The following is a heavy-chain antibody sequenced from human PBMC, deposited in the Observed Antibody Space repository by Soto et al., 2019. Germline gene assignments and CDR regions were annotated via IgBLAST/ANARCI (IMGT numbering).Heavy chain of an antibody. V-gene: IGHV3-33*01. D-gene: IGHD1-26*01. CDR1: GFTFSSYG. CDR2: IWYDGSNK. Sequence: QVQLVESGGGVVQPGRSLRLSCAASGFTFSSYGMHWVRQAPGKGLEWVAVIWYDGSNKYYADSVKGRFTISRDNSKNTLYLQMNSRRAEDTAVYYCARDRVGSGSYYVIDYWGQGTLVTVSS. J-gene: IGHJ4*02. CDR3: ARDRVGSGSYYVIDY.